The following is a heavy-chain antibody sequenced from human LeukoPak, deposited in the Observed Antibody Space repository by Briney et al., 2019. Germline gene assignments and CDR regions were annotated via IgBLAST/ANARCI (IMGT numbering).Heavy chain of an antibody. J-gene: IGHJ5*02. CDR3: ARWGAPSWELLPYNWFDP. CDR2: MNPNSGNT. D-gene: IGHD1-26*01. CDR1: GYTFTSYD. Sequence: ASVKVSCKASGYTFTSYDINWVRQATGQGLEWMGWMNPNSGNTGYAQKFQGRVTMTRNTFISTAYMELSSLRSEDTAVYYCARWGAPSWELLPYNWFDPWGQGTLVTVSS. V-gene: IGHV1-8*01.